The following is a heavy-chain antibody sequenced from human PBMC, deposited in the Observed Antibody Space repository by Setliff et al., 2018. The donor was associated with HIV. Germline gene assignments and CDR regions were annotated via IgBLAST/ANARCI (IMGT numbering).Heavy chain of an antibody. CDR2: IYSGETT. V-gene: IGHV4-39*01. Sequence: SETLSLTCTVSGGSIRSIDYFWGWLRPPPGKGLEWLGNIGNIYSGETTYYNPSLKGRITISVDRSKKLFSLKLISVTAADQGVYYCARVPVAGANWFDPWGLGTLVTVSS. J-gene: IGHJ5*02. CDR3: ARVPVAGANWFDP. D-gene: IGHD2-21*01. CDR1: GGSIRSIDYF.